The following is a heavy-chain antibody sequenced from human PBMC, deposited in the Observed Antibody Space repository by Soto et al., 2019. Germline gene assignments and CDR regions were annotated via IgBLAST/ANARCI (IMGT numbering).Heavy chain of an antibody. CDR3: ARGGSSGYSPFDY. V-gene: IGHV4-30-2*01. J-gene: IGHJ4*02. CDR1: GGSISSGGYS. CDR2: IYHSGST. Sequence: QLQLQESGSGLVKPSQTLSLTCAVSGGSISSGGYSWSWIRQPPGKGLEWIGYIYHSGSTYYNPSLTSRVTISVDRSKNQFSLKLSSVTAADTAGYYCARGGSSGYSPFDYWGQGTLVTVSS. D-gene: IGHD3-22*01.